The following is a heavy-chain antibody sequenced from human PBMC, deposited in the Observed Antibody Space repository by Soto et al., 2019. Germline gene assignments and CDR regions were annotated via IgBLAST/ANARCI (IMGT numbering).Heavy chain of an antibody. CDR1: GGSFSGYY. Sequence: QVQLQQWGAGLLKPSETLSLTCAVYGGSFSGYYWSWIRQPPGKGLEWIGEINHSGSTNYNPSLKSRVTXXVXTXXHQFSLKLSSVTAAVTAVYYCARGRRSRSRYRFDPWGQGTLVTVSS. D-gene: IGHD6-13*01. V-gene: IGHV4-34*01. CDR2: INHSGST. J-gene: IGHJ5*02. CDR3: ARGRRSRSRYRFDP.